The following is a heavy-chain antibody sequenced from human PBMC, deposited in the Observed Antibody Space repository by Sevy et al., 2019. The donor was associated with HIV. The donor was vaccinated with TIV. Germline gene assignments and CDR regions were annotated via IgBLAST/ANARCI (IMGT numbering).Heavy chain of an antibody. CDR3: ARGVSSSSWVYYYGMDV. CDR1: GYSLTVYY. J-gene: IGHJ6*02. D-gene: IGHD6-6*01. Sequence: ASVKVSCKASGYSLTVYYVHWVRQASGKGLEWMGWINPDSGGTSYVQKFQGRVTMTRDTSISTAYMELSRLTSEDTAVYYCARGVSSSSWVYYYGMDVWGQGTTVTVSS. CDR2: INPDSGGT. V-gene: IGHV1-2*02.